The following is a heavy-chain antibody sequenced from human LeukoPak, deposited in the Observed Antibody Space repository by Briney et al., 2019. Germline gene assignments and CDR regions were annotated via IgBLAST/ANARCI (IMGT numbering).Heavy chain of an antibody. CDR1: GFTFDDYG. Sequence: PGGSLRLSCAASGFTFDDYGMSWVRQAPGKGPEWVSGINWNGGSTGYADSVKGRFTISRDNAKNSLYLQMNSLRAEDTALYYCASLHGGWGTVTEFDYWGQGTLVTVSS. V-gene: IGHV3-20*04. CDR2: INWNGGST. J-gene: IGHJ4*02. D-gene: IGHD4-17*01. CDR3: ASLHGGWGTVTEFDY.